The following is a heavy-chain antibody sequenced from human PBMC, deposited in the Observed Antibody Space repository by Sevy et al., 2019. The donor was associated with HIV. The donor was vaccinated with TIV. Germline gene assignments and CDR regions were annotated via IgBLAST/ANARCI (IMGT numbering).Heavy chain of an antibody. Sequence: SETVSLTCAVYGGSFSGYCWSWIRQPPGKGLEWIGEINDSGSTNYNPSLKSRVTISVDTSKNQFSLKLSSVTAADTAVYYCARRAAIVVVPAAMRGGNWFDPWGQGTLVTVSS. CDR1: GGSFSGYC. V-gene: IGHV4-34*01. D-gene: IGHD2-2*01. CDR2: INDSGST. J-gene: IGHJ5*02. CDR3: ARRAAIVVVPAAMRGGNWFDP.